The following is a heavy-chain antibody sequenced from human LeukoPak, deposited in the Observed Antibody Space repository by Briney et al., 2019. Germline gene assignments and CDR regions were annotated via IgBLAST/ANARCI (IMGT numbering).Heavy chain of an antibody. CDR1: GDSITSGSYY. Sequence: PSETLSLTCTVSGDSITSGSYYWSRIRQPAGKGLEWIGRMYTSGSTDYNPSLKSRVTISADTSKNQFSLKLSSVTAADTAVYYCARDYYDSSASINWFDLWGQGTLVTVSS. V-gene: IGHV4-61*02. CDR2: MYTSGST. CDR3: ARDYYDSSASINWFDL. D-gene: IGHD3-22*01. J-gene: IGHJ5*02.